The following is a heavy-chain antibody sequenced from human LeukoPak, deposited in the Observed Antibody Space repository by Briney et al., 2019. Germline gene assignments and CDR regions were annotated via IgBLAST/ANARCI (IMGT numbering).Heavy chain of an antibody. D-gene: IGHD3-16*01. Sequence: GGSPRLSCAVSGFTFSDYYMNWIRQAPGKGLEWVSYISSSGSTIYYADSVKDRFTISRDNARNSLYLQMNSLRAEDTAVYYCARDWRTQVLHPYYFEYWGQGVLVTVSS. V-gene: IGHV3-11*04. CDR1: GFTFSDYY. CDR3: ARDWRTQVLHPYYFEY. J-gene: IGHJ4*02. CDR2: ISSSGSTI.